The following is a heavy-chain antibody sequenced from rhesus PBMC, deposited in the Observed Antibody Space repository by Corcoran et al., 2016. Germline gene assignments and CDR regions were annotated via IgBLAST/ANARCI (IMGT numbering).Heavy chain of an antibody. J-gene: IGHJ5-1*01. D-gene: IGHD3-3*01. Sequence: QVKLQQWGEGLVKPSETLSLTCAVYGGSISGYYWSWIRQPPGKGRDWIGNIDGNSAHTNNNPSLKNRVTVSKDTSKNQFSLKLTSVTAADTAVYYCARRFGDRFDVWGPGVLVTVSS. CDR1: GGSISGYY. CDR3: ARRFGDRFDV. CDR2: IDGNSAHT. V-gene: IGHV4-73*01.